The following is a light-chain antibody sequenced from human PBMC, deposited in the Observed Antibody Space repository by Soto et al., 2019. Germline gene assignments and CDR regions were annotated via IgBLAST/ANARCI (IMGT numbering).Light chain of an antibody. J-gene: IGLJ1*01. V-gene: IGLV1-51*02. CDR2: ENN. CDR3: GTWDSSLSAYV. Sequence: QSVLTQPASVSGSPGQSITISCTGTSSDFGGYNYVSWYQQLPGTAPKLLIYENNKRPSGIPDRFSGSKSGTSATLGITGLQTGDEADYYCGTWDSSLSAYVFGTGTKVTVL. CDR1: SSDFGGYNY.